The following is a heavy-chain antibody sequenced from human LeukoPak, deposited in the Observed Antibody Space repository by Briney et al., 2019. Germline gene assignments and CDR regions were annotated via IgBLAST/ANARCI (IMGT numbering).Heavy chain of an antibody. J-gene: IGHJ1*01. CDR2: IYYSGST. Sequence: SSETLSLTCTVSGGSISSSSYYWGWIRQPPGKGLEWIGSIYYSGSTYYNPSLKSRVTISVDTSKNQFSLNLRSVTAADTAVYYCARRRYYDGSGYLEWGQGTLLSVSS. CDR3: ARRRYYDGSGYLE. V-gene: IGHV4-39*01. D-gene: IGHD3-22*01. CDR1: GGSISSSSYY.